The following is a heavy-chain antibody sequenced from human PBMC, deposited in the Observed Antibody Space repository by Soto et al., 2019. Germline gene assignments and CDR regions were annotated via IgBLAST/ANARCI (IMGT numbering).Heavy chain of an antibody. Sequence: EVRLMGAGGGMVQPGVSLRLSCEASGFTFRSSAMGWVRQAPGKGLEWVSGISCCGGTTSYSDSVRGRFIISRDDSQNTLYLQIISLRGEDTARYYCAQSDGQQWLLPHVDSWGPGDLVTVSS. CDR3: AQSDGQQWLLPHVDS. CDR2: ISCCGGTT. D-gene: IGHD6-19*01. CDR1: GFTFRSSA. J-gene: IGHJ5*01. V-gene: IGHV3-23*01.